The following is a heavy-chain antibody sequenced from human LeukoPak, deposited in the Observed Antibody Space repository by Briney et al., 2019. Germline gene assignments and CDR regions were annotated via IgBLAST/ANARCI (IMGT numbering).Heavy chain of an antibody. D-gene: IGHD3-22*01. J-gene: IGHJ3*02. CDR1: GFTFSSYA. CDR3: ASVYYYDAFDI. V-gene: IGHV3-30*14. Sequence: GGSLRLSCAASGFTFSSYAMHWVRQAPGKGLEWVAVISYDGSKKYYADSVKGRFTISRDNSKNTLYLQMNSLRAEDTAVYYCASVYYYDAFDIWGQGTMVTVSS. CDR2: ISYDGSKK.